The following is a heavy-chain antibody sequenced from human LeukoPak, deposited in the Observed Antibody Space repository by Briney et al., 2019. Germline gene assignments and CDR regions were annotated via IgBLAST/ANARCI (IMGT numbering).Heavy chain of an antibody. Sequence: SETLSLTCTASGGSISSYYWSWIRQPPGKGLEWIGYIYYSGSTNYNPSLKSRVTISVDTSKNQFSLKLSSVTAADTAVYYCARGHGYCTNGVCYGLDWFDPWGQGTLVTVSS. D-gene: IGHD2-8*01. CDR1: GGSISSYY. V-gene: IGHV4-59*01. CDR3: ARGHGYCTNGVCYGLDWFDP. J-gene: IGHJ5*02. CDR2: IYYSGST.